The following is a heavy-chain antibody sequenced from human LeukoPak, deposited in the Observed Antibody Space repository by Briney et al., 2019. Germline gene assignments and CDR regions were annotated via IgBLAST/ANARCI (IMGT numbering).Heavy chain of an antibody. Sequence: ASVKVSYKASGYTFTSYGIIWVRQAPGQGLEWMGWISAYNGNTNYAQKLQGRVTMTTDTSTSTAYMELRSLRSDDTAVYYCARGGHDILTGYSPQPIDYWGQATLVTVSS. J-gene: IGHJ4*02. D-gene: IGHD3-9*01. CDR3: ARGGHDILTGYSPQPIDY. CDR2: ISAYNGNT. V-gene: IGHV1-18*01. CDR1: GYTFTSYG.